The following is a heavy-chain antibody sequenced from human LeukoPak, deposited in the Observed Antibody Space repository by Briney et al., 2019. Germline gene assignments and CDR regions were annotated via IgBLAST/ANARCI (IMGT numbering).Heavy chain of an antibody. CDR3: ARGRYYYDSSGYYYYYYGMDV. J-gene: IGHJ6*02. CDR2: ISYDGSNK. D-gene: IGHD3-22*01. V-gene: IGHV3-30-3*01. Sequence: GGSLRLSCAASGFTFSSYAMHWVRQAPGKGLEWVAVISYDGSNKYYADSVKGRFTISRDNSKNTLYLQMNSLRAEDTAVYYCARGRYYYDSSGYYYYYYGMDVWGQGTTVTVSS. CDR1: GFTFSSYA.